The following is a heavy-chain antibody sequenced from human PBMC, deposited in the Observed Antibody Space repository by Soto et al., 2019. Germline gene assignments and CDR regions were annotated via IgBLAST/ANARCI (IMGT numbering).Heavy chain of an antibody. Sequence: GGSLRLSYTASVFTFGSHDMHWVRQATVKVLEWVSTIGTAGDTYYPGSVKGRFSISREDAKNSLYLQMNSLRDGDTAVYYCARGGYCSGGSCPGTYYGLDVWGQGTTVTVSS. V-gene: IGHV3-13*01. CDR1: VFTFGSHD. CDR3: ARGGYCSGGSCPGTYYGLDV. CDR2: IGTAGDT. J-gene: IGHJ6*02. D-gene: IGHD2-15*01.